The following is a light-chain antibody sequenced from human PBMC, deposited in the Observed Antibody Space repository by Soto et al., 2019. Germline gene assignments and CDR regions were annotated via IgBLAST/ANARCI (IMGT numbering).Light chain of an antibody. Sequence: EIVLTPSPGTLSLSPGGRATLSGSASRSVSSSFLAWYQQKPGQAPRLLIYGASSRATGIPDRFSGSGSGTDFTLTISRLEPEDFAVYYCQQYGSSPPLTFGGGTKVDIK. CDR2: GAS. CDR1: RSVSSSF. CDR3: QQYGSSPPLT. V-gene: IGKV3-20*01. J-gene: IGKJ4*01.